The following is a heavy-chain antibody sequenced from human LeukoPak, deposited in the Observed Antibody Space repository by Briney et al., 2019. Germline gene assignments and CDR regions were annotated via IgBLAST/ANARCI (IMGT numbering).Heavy chain of an antibody. CDR2: INAGTAIT. CDR1: GYTFTRYA. Sequence: GASVKVSCKASGYTFTRYALHWLRQAPGQRLEWMGWINAGTAITKYSQKFQDRVTISRDTSARTVYMELNSLRFEDTALYYCARPLAVAGFDYWGQGTLVTVSS. CDR3: ARPLAVAGFDY. J-gene: IGHJ4*02. D-gene: IGHD6-19*01. V-gene: IGHV1-3*01.